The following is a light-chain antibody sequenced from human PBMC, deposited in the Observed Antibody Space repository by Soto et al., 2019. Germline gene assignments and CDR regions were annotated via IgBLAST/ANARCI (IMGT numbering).Light chain of an antibody. Sequence: EIVVTQSPGTLSVSPGERATLSCRASQSVSSNLAWYQQKPGQAPRLLIHGASTRATAIPARFSGSGSGTEFTLTISSLQSEDFAVYYCQQYNSWPPLITFGQGTRLEIK. CDR1: QSVSSN. J-gene: IGKJ5*01. CDR3: QQYNSWPPLIT. V-gene: IGKV3-15*01. CDR2: GAS.